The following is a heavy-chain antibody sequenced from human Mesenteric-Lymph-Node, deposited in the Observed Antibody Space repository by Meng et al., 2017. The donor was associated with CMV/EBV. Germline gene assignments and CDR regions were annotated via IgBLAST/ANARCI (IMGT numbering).Heavy chain of an antibody. CDR1: IISLRSAQ. D-gene: IGHD1-26*01. V-gene: IGHV3-48*03. CDR2: VSSIETGGVT. J-gene: IGHJ4*02. Sequence: GGSLRLSCGGSIISLRSAQFNWVRQAPGKGLEWISYVSSIETGGVTFYARSVKGRFTVSRDNARNTLHLQMNSLRAEDTAVYYCFGGGMFPGGDYWGQGTLVTVSS. CDR3: FGGGMFPGGDY.